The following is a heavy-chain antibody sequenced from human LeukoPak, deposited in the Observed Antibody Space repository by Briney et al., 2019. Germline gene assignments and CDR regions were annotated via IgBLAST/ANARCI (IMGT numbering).Heavy chain of an antibody. J-gene: IGHJ4*02. CDR3: ARLTYYYGSGSYYDY. V-gene: IGHV4-34*01. Sequence: SSETLSLTCAVYGGSFSGYYWSWIRQPPGKGLEWIGEINHSGSTNYNPSLKSRVTISVDTSKNQFSLKLSSVTAADTAVYYCARLTYYYGSGSYYDYWGQGTLVTVSS. CDR2: INHSGST. D-gene: IGHD3-10*01. CDR1: GGSFSGYY.